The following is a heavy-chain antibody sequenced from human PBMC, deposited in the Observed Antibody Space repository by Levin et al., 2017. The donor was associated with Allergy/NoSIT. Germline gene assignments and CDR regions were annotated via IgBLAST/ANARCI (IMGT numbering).Heavy chain of an antibody. CDR3: ARHAMWQWPPR. J-gene: IGHJ4*02. CDR1: GGSISSSSYY. Sequence: SETLSLTCTVSGGSISSSSYYWGWIRQPPGKGLEWIGSIYYSGSTYYNPSLKSRVTISVDTSKNQFSLKLSSVTAADTAVYYCARHAMWQWPPRWGQGTLVTVSS. CDR2: IYYSGST. V-gene: IGHV4-39*01. D-gene: IGHD6-19*01.